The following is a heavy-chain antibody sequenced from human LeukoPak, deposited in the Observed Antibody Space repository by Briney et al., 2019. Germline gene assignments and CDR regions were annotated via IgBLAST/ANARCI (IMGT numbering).Heavy chain of an antibody. D-gene: IGHD3-10*01. J-gene: IGHJ4*02. CDR2: IYYSGIT. CDR3: ARPMYGSARSYFDY. V-gene: IGHV4-39*01. Sequence: SETLSLXCTVSGGSISSSSYYWGWIRQPPGKGLEWIGSIYYSGITYYNPSLKSRVTISVDTSKNQFSLKLSSVTAADTAVYYCARPMYGSARSYFDYWGQRTLVTVSS. CDR1: GGSISSSSYY.